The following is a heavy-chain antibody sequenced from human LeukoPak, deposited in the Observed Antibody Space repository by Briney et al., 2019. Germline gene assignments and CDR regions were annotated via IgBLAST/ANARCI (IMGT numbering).Heavy chain of an antibody. CDR3: AKSRGGYSYGDNWFDP. D-gene: IGHD5-18*01. CDR1: GFTFSTYG. Sequence: GGSLRLSCAASGFTFSTYGIHWVRQAPGKGLKWVAVTSYDGGNKYYADSVKGRFTISRDNSKNTLYLQMNSLRAEDTAVYYCAKSRGGYSYGDNWFDPWGQGTPVTVSS. J-gene: IGHJ5*02. CDR2: TSYDGGNK. V-gene: IGHV3-30*18.